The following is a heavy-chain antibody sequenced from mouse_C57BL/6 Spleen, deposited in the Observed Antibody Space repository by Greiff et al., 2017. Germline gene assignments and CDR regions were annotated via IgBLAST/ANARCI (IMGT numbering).Heavy chain of an antibody. V-gene: IGHV1-52*01. J-gene: IGHJ4*01. CDR1: GYTFTGYW. Sequence: QVQLQQPGAELVRPGSSVKLSCKASGYTFTGYWMHWVKQRPIQGLEWIGKIDPSDGETNYNPKFQGKATLTVDKSSNTAYMQLSSLTSEDSAVYDGAARYCSSFYDAMDYWGQGTTLTVSS. D-gene: IGHD1-1*01. CDR2: IDPSDGET. CDR3: AARYCSSFYDAMDY.